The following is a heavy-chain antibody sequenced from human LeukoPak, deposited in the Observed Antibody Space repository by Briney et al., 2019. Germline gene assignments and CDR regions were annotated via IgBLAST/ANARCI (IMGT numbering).Heavy chain of an antibody. CDR3: ARDLKRFSIAAAPFEFYYYYMDV. V-gene: IGHV4-34*01. CDR2: INHSGST. Sequence: SETLSLTCAVYGGSFSGYYWSWIRQPPGKGLEWIGEINHSGSTNYNPPLKSRVTISVDTSKNQFSLKLSSVTAADTAVYYCARDLKRFSIAAAPFEFYYYYMDVWGKGTTVTVSS. D-gene: IGHD6-13*01. CDR1: GGSFSGYY. J-gene: IGHJ6*03.